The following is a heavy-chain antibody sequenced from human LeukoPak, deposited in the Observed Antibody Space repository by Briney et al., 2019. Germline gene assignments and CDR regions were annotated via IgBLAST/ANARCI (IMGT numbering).Heavy chain of an antibody. CDR1: GGSISSYY. V-gene: IGHV4-4*07. CDR2: IYTSGST. J-gene: IGHJ4*02. Sequence: SQTLSLTCTVSGGSISSYYWSWIRQPAGKGLEWIGRIYTSGSTNYNPSLKSRVTMSVDTSKNQFSLKLSSVTAADTAVYYCARDSGGCSSTSCEGLDYWGQGTLVTVSS. D-gene: IGHD2-2*01. CDR3: ARDSGGCSSTSCEGLDY.